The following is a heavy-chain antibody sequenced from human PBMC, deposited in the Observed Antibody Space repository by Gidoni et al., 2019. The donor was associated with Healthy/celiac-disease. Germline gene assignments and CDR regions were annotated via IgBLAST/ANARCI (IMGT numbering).Heavy chain of an antibody. Sequence: QVQLVESGGGVVQPGRSLRLSCAASGFTFSSYAMHWVRQAPGKGLEWVAVISYDGSNKYYADSVKGRFTISRDNSKNTLYLQMNSLRAEDTAVYYCARGLRTVRGVIYYYGMDVWGQGTTVTVSS. CDR2: ISYDGSNK. D-gene: IGHD3-10*01. J-gene: IGHJ6*02. V-gene: IGHV3-30-3*01. CDR3: ARGLRTVRGVIYYYGMDV. CDR1: GFTFSSYA.